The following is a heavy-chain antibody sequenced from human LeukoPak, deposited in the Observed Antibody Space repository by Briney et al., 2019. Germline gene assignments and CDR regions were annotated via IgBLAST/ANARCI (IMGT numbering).Heavy chain of an antibody. CDR1: GGSIRSYS. V-gene: IGHV4-4*07. D-gene: IGHD3-10*01. CDR2: IHTSEST. J-gene: IGHJ4*02. Sequence: PSETLSLTCSVSGGSIRSYSWSWIRQPAGKGLEWIGRIHTSESTNYNPSLKSRVTMSVDTSNNQFSLRLSSVTAADTAVYYCARDRYYYGSGTYSHFDYWGQGTLVTVSS. CDR3: ARDRYYYGSGTYSHFDY.